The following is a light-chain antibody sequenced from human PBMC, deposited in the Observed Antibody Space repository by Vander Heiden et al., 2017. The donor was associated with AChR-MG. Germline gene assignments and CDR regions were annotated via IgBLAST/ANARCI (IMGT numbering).Light chain of an antibody. V-gene: IGKV1-39*01. Sequence: DIQVTQSPSSLSASVGDSVCITCRASQSISNYLNWYQQKPGKAPKLLIYSASSLQSGVPSRFSGSGSGTDFTLTISSLQPEDFATYYCQQSYSIPQTFGLGTKVEFK. J-gene: IGKJ1*01. CDR1: QSISNY. CDR3: QQSYSIPQT. CDR2: SAS.